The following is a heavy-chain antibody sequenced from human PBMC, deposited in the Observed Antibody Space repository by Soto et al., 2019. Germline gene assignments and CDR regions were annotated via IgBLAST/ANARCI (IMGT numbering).Heavy chain of an antibody. V-gene: IGHV4-59*01. CDR3: ARAHAPTLPFDY. D-gene: IGHD2-15*01. CDR1: GGSIRNVY. CDR2: IYHSGNT. Sequence: SATLSLTCTVSGGSIRNVYWSWIRQPPGKGLEWIGFIYHSGNTKYNPSLKSRVTISIDTSNNQFSLSLKSVTAADTAVYFCARAHAPTLPFDYWGQGTLVTVSS. J-gene: IGHJ4*02.